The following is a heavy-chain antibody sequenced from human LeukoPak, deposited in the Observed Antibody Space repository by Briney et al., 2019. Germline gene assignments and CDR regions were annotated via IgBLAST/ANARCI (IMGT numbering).Heavy chain of an antibody. J-gene: IGHJ4*02. Sequence: PGGSLRLSCAPSGFTFSSYAMTWVRQAPVKGLEWLSLVTDIGGNTYHADSVKGRFTISRDNSKNTVYLEMNSLRVEDTAVYYCAKGTVRSCSGPSCYPLDSWGQGTLVTVSS. D-gene: IGHD2-15*01. V-gene: IGHV3-23*01. CDR1: GFTFSSYA. CDR3: AKGTVRSCSGPSCYPLDS. CDR2: VTDIGGNT.